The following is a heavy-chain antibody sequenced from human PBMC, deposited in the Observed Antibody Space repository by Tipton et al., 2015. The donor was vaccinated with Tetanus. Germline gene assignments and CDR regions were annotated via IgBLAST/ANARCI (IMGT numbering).Heavy chain of an antibody. J-gene: IGHJ6*02. CDR3: ARTPDYYYGMDA. CDR2: VSYSGRT. CDR1: GGSVRSGDYS. Sequence: TLSLTCTVSGGSVRSGDYSWNWIRQPPGKGLEWLANVSYSGRTNSNYSLKIRVTISTDKSKNQVSLRLNSVTAADTAVYFCARTPDYYYGMDAWGQGTTVTVSS. V-gene: IGHV4-61*08.